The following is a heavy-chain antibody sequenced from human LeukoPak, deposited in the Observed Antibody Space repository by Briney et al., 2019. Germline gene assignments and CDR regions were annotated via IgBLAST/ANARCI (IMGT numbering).Heavy chain of an antibody. D-gene: IGHD6-19*01. CDR1: GYSISSGYY. Sequence: SETLSLTCTVSGYSISSGYYWGWIRQPPGKGVEWIGIIYHSGSTYYNLSLKRRVTISVDTSKNQFSLKLSPVTAADTAVYYCARDGGAVAGLLNWGKGTLVTVSS. J-gene: IGHJ4*02. CDR2: IYHSGST. V-gene: IGHV4-38-2*02. CDR3: ARDGGAVAGLLN.